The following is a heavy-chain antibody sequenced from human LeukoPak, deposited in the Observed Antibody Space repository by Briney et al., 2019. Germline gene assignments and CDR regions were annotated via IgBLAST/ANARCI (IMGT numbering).Heavy chain of an antibody. CDR2: ISSSSGYI. CDR1: GFTFSNYS. Sequence: GGSLRLSCAASGFTFSNYSMNWVRQAPGKGLEWVSSISSSSGYIYYPDSVKGRFTISRNNAKNSLHLQMNSLGAEDTGVYYCARDASGGYDSGYLGQGTLVTVSS. J-gene: IGHJ4*02. V-gene: IGHV3-21*01. CDR3: ARDASGGYDSGY. D-gene: IGHD5-12*01.